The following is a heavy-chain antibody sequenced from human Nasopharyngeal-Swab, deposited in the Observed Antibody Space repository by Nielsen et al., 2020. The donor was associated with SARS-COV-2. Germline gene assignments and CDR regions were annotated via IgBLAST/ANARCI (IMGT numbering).Heavy chain of an antibody. Sequence: ASVKVSCKASGYTFTSYYMHWVRQAPGQGLEWMGIINPSGGSTSYAQKFQGRVTMTRDTSTSTVYMELSSLRSEDTAVYYCARDMPAGVVNYYYYGMDVWGKGTTVTVSS. CDR1: GYTFTSYY. J-gene: IGHJ6*04. CDR2: INPSGGST. D-gene: IGHD2-2*01. CDR3: ARDMPAGVVNYYYYGMDV. V-gene: IGHV1-46*01.